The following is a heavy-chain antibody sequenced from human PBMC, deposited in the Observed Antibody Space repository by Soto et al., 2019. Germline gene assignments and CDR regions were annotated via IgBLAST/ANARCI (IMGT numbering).Heavy chain of an antibody. D-gene: IGHD2-15*01. J-gene: IGHJ4*02. CDR3: ARELSVVAATFDY. CDR2: IKQDGSEK. CDR1: GFTFSSYW. Sequence: EVQLVESGGGLVQPGGSLRLSCAASGFTFSSYWMSWVRQAPGKGLEWVANIKQDGSEKYYVDSVKGRFTISRDNAKNSLYLQMNSLRAEDTAVYYCARELSVVAATFDYWGQGTLVTVSS. V-gene: IGHV3-7*01.